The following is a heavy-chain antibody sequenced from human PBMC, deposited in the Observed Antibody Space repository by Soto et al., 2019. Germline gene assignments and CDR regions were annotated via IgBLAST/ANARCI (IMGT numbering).Heavy chain of an antibody. CDR3: ASFCTNGVCNYYYGLDV. CDR1: GGSIVSSSYY. Sequence: SETLSLTCTVSGGSIVSSSYYWGWIRQPPGKGLEWIGNIYYSGSTYYNPSLESRVTVSVDTSKNQFSLKLSSVTAADTTVYYCASFCTNGVCNYYYGLDVWGQGTTVT. V-gene: IGHV4-39*01. CDR2: IYYSGST. D-gene: IGHD2-8*01. J-gene: IGHJ6*02.